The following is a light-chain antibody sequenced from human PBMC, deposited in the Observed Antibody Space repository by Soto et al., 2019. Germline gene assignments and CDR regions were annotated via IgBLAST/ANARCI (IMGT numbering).Light chain of an antibody. Sequence: DIVMTQSPLSLPVTPGEPASISCRSSQSLLHSNGYNYLDWYLQKPGQSPQLLIYLGSNQASGVPDRFSGSGSGTDFTLKISRVEAEDVGVYYCMQALRPPLTFGGGTKVEIK. CDR3: MQALRPPLT. V-gene: IGKV2-28*01. CDR1: QSLLHSNGYNY. CDR2: LGS. J-gene: IGKJ4*01.